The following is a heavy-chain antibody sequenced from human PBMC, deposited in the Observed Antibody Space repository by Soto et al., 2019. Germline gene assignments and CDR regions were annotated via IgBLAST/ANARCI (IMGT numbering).Heavy chain of an antibody. CDR1: GFTFSSYA. D-gene: IGHD3-22*01. CDR2: ISGSGGST. Sequence: GGSLRLSCAASGFTFSSYAMSWVRQAPGKGLEWVSAISGSGGSTYYADSVKGRFTIYRDNSKNTLYLQMNSLRAEDTAVYYCAKGDYYDSSGYYVRAFDYWGQGTLVTVSS. J-gene: IGHJ4*02. V-gene: IGHV3-23*01. CDR3: AKGDYYDSSGYYVRAFDY.